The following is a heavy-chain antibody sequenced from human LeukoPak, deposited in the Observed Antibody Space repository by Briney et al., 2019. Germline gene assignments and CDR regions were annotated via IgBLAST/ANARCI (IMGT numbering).Heavy chain of an antibody. V-gene: IGHV3-23*01. CDR2: ISGSGVST. CDR1: GFTFSSCA. D-gene: IGHD6-6*01. J-gene: IGHJ4*02. CDR3: ASLASKARLVDY. Sequence: QPGGSLRLSCAASGFTFSSCAMSWVRQAPGKGLEWVSGISGSGVSTYYADSVKGRFTISRDNSKNTLYLQMSSLRAEDTAVYYCASLASKARLVDYWGQGTLVTVSS.